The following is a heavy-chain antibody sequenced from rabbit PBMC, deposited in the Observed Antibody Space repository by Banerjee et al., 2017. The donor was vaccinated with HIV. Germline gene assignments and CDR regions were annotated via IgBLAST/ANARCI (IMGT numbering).Heavy chain of an antibody. J-gene: IGHJ3*01. CDR3: ARDSGSGWYLDRLDL. V-gene: IGHV1S47*01. CDR2: IYSSNGDK. D-gene: IGHD1-1*01. CDR1: GSDISSNA. Sequence: QEQLVESGGGLVQPEGSLTLTCKASGSDISSNAMCWVRQAPGKGLELIACIYSSNGDKWYASWVNGRFTISRSTSLNTVDLKMTSLTAADTATYFCARDSGSGWYLDRLDLWGQGTLVTVS.